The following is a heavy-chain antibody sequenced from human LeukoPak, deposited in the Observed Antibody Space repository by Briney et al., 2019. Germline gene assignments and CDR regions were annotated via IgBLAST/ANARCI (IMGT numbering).Heavy chain of an antibody. J-gene: IGHJ3*02. CDR2: ISSNGGST. Sequence: GGSLRLSCAASGLTFSSYAMHWVRQAPGKGLEYVSAISSNGGSTYYANSVKGRFTISRDNSKNTLYLQMGSLRAEDMAVYYCARGTYYYDSSGYFPDAFDIWGQGTMVTVSS. CDR3: ARGTYYYDSSGYFPDAFDI. CDR1: GLTFSSYA. V-gene: IGHV3-64*01. D-gene: IGHD3-22*01.